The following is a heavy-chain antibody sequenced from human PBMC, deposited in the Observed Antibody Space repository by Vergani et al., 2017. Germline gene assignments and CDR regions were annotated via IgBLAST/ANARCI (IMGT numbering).Heavy chain of an antibody. D-gene: IGHD3-10*01. CDR1: GGSISSYY. CDR3: AASSGSYYNGFDY. J-gene: IGHJ4*02. V-gene: IGHV4-39*01. Sequence: QVQLQESGPGLVKPSETLSLTCTVSGGSISSYYWGWIRQPPGKGLEWIGSIYYSGSTYYNPSLKSRVTISVDTSKNQFSLKLSSVTAADTAVYYCAASSGSYYNGFDYWGQGTLVTVSS. CDR2: IYYSGST.